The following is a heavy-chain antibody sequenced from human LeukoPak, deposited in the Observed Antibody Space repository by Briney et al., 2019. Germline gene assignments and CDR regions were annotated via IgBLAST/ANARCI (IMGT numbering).Heavy chain of an antibody. CDR2: INPNSRGT. CDR3: PSTSSHY. CDR1: GYTFTGYY. V-gene: IGHV1-2*02. J-gene: IGHJ4*02. Sequence: ASVKVSCKASGYTFTGYYMHWVRQAPGQGLEWMGWINPNSRGTNYAQKLQGRVTMTRDTSISTAYMERSRLRSDDTAVYYCPSTSSHYWGQGTLVTVSS.